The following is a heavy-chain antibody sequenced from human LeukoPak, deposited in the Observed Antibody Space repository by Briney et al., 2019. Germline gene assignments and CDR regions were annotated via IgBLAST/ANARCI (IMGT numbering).Heavy chain of an antibody. Sequence: SETLSLTCAVYGGSFSGYYWSWLRQPPGQGLEWIVEINHSGSTNYNPSLKSRVTISVDTSKSQFSLKLSSVTAADTAVYYCARGYSSSWAGDQLDYWGQGTLVTVSS. CDR2: INHSGST. CDR3: ARGYSSSWAGDQLDY. J-gene: IGHJ4*02. D-gene: IGHD6-13*01. CDR1: GGSFSGYY. V-gene: IGHV4-34*01.